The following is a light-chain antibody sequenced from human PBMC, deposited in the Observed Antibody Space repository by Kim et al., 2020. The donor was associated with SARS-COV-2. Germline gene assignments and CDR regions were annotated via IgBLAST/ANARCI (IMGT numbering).Light chain of an antibody. CDR2: DAS. J-gene: IGKJ1*01. V-gene: IGKV3-11*01. CDR1: QSVSGY. Sequence: SPGERATLSCRSGQSVSGYVAWYQQKPGQAPRLLIYDASNRATGIPARFSGSGSGTDFTLTISSLEPEDFAVYYCQQRSNWPPWTFGQGTKVDIK. CDR3: QQRSNWPPWT.